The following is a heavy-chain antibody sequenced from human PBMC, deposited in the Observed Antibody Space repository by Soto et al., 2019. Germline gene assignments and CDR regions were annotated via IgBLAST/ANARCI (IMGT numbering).Heavy chain of an antibody. CDR2: IYYSGST. J-gene: IGHJ4*02. V-gene: IGHV4-39*01. CDR1: GGSISSSSYY. Sequence: QLQLQESGPGLVKPSETLSLTCTVSGGSISSSSYYWGWIRQPPGKGLEWIGSIYYSGSTYYNPSLKSRVTISVDTSKNQFSLKLSSVTAADTAVYYCVRHQQWLALTYFDYWGQGTLVTVSS. D-gene: IGHD6-19*01. CDR3: VRHQQWLALTYFDY.